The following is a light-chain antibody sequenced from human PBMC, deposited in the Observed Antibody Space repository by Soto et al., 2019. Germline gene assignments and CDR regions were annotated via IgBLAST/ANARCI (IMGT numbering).Light chain of an antibody. CDR1: SSDFGRYKF. V-gene: IGLV2-23*01. Sequence: QSALTQPASVSWSPGQSVTISCTGTSSDFGRYKFVSWYQHQPGKVPKVIIYETSKRPSGVSDRFSGSKSGNTASLTISGLQAEDEADYYCFSFTRTNTHVFGSGTKVTVL. CDR3: FSFTRTNTHV. CDR2: ETS. J-gene: IGLJ1*01.